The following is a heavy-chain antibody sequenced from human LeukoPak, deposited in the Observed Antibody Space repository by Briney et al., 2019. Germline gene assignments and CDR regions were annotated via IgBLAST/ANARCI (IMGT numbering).Heavy chain of an antibody. D-gene: IGHD5-24*01. V-gene: IGHV1-46*01. CDR2: ISPSGGST. J-gene: IGHJ5*02. CDR1: GYTFTSNY. CDR3: ARDNSVRDEAWWFNP. Sequence: VASVKVSCKASGYTFTSNYMHWVRQAPGQGPEWMGVISPSGGSTTYAQKFQGRVTLTRDMSTSTDYLELSSLRSEDTAVYYCARDNSVRDEAWWFNPGGQGTLVTVSS.